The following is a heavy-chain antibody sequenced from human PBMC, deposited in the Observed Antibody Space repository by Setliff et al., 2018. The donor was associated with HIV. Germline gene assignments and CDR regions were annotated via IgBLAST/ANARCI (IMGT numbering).Heavy chain of an antibody. Sequence: SETLSLPCTVSGDSINSGSYHWNWIRQPAGKGLEWIGRIYISGSANYNPSLKSRVTISVDTSKNQFSLKLSSVTAADTAIYCCAREDSSSWYSSLSFWGQGTLVTVSS. CDR1: GDSINSGSYH. V-gene: IGHV4-61*02. J-gene: IGHJ1*01. D-gene: IGHD6-13*01. CDR3: AREDSSSWYSSLSF. CDR2: IYISGSA.